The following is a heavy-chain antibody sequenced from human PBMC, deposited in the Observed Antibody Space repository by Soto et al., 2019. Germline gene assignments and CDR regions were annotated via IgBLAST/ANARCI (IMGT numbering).Heavy chain of an antibody. CDR1: GFTFDDYG. Sequence: GGSLRLSCAASGFTFDDYGMSWVRQAPGKGLEWVSGISGSGGSTYYADSVKGRFTISRDNSKNTLYLQMNSLRDEDTGVYYCAKDHPDYGSGSYFDYYYYYMDVWGKGTTVTVSS. CDR2: ISGSGGST. V-gene: IGHV3-23*01. J-gene: IGHJ6*03. D-gene: IGHD3-10*01. CDR3: AKDHPDYGSGSYFDYYYYYMDV.